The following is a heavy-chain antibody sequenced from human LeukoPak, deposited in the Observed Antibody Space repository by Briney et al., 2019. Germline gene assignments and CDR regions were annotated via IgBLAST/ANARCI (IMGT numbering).Heavy chain of an antibody. CDR3: ARVSRDGYSRLPYFDY. D-gene: IGHD5-24*01. CDR1: GGSISSYY. Sequence: SETLSLPCTVSGGSISSYYWSWIRQPPGKGLEWIGYIYYSGSTNYNPSLKSRVTISVDTSKNQFSLKLSSVTAADTAVYYCARVSRDGYSRLPYFDYWGQGTLVTVSS. V-gene: IGHV4-59*01. CDR2: IYYSGST. J-gene: IGHJ4*02.